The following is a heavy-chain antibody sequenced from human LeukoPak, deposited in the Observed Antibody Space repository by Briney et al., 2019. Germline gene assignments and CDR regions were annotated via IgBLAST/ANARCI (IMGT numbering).Heavy chain of an antibody. J-gene: IGHJ4*02. Sequence: TGGSLRLSCAASGFTFSNAWMSWVRQAPGKGLEWVGRIKSKTDGGTTDYAAPVKGRFTISRDDSKNTLYLQMSSLKTEDTAVSYCTTDWGGYFDYWGQGTLVTVSS. CDR3: TTDWGGYFDY. CDR2: IKSKTDGGTT. D-gene: IGHD3-10*01. V-gene: IGHV3-15*01. CDR1: GFTFSNAW.